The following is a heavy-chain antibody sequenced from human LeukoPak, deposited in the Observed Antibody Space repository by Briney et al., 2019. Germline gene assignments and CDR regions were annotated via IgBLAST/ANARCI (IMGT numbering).Heavy chain of an antibody. V-gene: IGHV1-18*01. CDR1: GYTFTNYG. D-gene: IGHD3-22*01. CDR2: ISAYTGNT. Sequence: ASVKVSCKASGYTFTNYGISWVRQAPGQGLEWMGWISAYTGNTNYAQNFQGRVTMTTDTSTNAAFMELRGLRSDDTAIYYCARRGVGYFYDNSGYYPLDYWGQGTLVTVSS. CDR3: ARRGVGYFYDNSGYYPLDY. J-gene: IGHJ4*02.